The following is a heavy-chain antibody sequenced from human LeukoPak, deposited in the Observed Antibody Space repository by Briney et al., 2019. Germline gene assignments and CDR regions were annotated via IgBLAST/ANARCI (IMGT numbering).Heavy chain of an antibody. D-gene: IGHD4-17*01. J-gene: IGHJ4*02. Sequence: SETLSLTCAVYGGSFSGYYWSWIRQPPGKGLEWIGEINHSGSTNYNTSLKGRVTISLDTSKNQFSLRLSSVTAADTAVYYCAREPADDYGDFNYFDHWGQGTLVTVSS. CDR1: GGSFSGYY. CDR2: INHSGST. CDR3: AREPADDYGDFNYFDH. V-gene: IGHV4-34*01.